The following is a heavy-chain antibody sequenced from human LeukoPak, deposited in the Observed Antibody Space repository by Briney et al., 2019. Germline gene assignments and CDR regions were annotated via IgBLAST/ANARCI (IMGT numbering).Heavy chain of an antibody. CDR2: ISSSSSYI. CDR3: AKFEPGVAAAGSDY. J-gene: IGHJ4*02. V-gene: IGHV3-21*04. CDR1: GFTFSSYS. D-gene: IGHD6-13*01. Sequence: GGSLRLSCAASGFTFSSYSMNWVRQAPGKGLEWVSSISSSSSYIYYADSVKGRFTISRDNSKNTLYLQMNSLRAEDTAVYYCAKFEPGVAAAGSDYWGQGTLVTVSS.